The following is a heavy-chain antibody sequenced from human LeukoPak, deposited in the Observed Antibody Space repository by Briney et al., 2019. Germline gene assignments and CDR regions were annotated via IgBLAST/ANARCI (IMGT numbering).Heavy chain of an antibody. CDR3: ARGEYYYDSSGYHDAFDI. V-gene: IGHV4-61*02. CDR1: GGSISSSSYY. CDR2: IYASGST. D-gene: IGHD3-22*01. J-gene: IGHJ3*02. Sequence: PSETLSLTCTVSGGSISSSSYYWSWTRQPAGKGLEWIGRIYASGSTNYNPSLKSRVTISVDTSKNQFSLKLSSVTAAVTAVYYCARGEYYYDSSGYHDAFDIWGQGTMVTVSS.